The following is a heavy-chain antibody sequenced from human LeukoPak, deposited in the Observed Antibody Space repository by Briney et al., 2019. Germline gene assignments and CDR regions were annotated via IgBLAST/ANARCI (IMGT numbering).Heavy chain of an antibody. CDR3: ARGPPMYYYGSSGYHYDYFEY. Sequence: GGSLRLSCAASGFTFSNFAMHWVRQAPGKGLEWVALISYDGSNKYYADSVKGRFTISRDNSKNTLYMQMNSLRAEDTAMYYCARGPPMYYYGSSGYHYDYFEYWGQGTLVTVSS. CDR2: ISYDGSNK. D-gene: IGHD3-22*01. V-gene: IGHV3-30*04. CDR1: GFTFSNFA. J-gene: IGHJ4*02.